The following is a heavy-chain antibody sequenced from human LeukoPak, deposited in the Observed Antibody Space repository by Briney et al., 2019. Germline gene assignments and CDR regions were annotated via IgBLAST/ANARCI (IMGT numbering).Heavy chain of an antibody. Sequence: PGGSLRLSCAASGFIFTDYWMYWVRQAPGRGLAWVANIKEDGSEKNYVDSVKGRFTISRDNAKNTLSLQMNSLRAEDTAVYYCAKVNWCSASCADAWGQGTLVTVSS. J-gene: IGHJ4*02. V-gene: IGHV3-7*03. CDR3: AKVNWCSASCADA. D-gene: IGHD2-2*01. CDR2: IKEDGSEK. CDR1: GFIFTDYW.